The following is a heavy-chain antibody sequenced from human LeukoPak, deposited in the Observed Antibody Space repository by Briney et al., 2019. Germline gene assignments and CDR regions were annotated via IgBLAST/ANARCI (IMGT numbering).Heavy chain of an antibody. CDR1: GYTFTSYG. V-gene: IGHV1-18*01. D-gene: IGHD3-9*01. CDR2: ISAYNGNT. J-gene: IGHJ3*02. CDR3: ARGRLYYDILTGYYPDAFDI. Sequence: ASVKVSCKASGYTFTSYGISWVRQAPGQGLEWMGWISAYNGNTNYAQKLQGRVTMTTDTSTSTAYMELSSLRSEDTAVYYCARGRLYYDILTGYYPDAFDIWGQGTMVTVSS.